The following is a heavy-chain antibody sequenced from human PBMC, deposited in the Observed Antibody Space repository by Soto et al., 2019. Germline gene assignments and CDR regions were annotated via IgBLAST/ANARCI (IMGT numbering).Heavy chain of an antibody. D-gene: IGHD2-2*01. Sequence: QMQLVESGGGVVQPGRSLRLSCAASGFTFRSYGIHWVRQAPGKGLEWVALIWFDGSKKYHVDSVKGRFAVSRDNSKNTLYLQMNSLRVEDTAVYYCARDRLVPCGYGMDVWGQGATVTVSS. CDR3: ARDRLVPCGYGMDV. J-gene: IGHJ6*02. CDR2: IWFDGSKK. V-gene: IGHV3-33*01. CDR1: GFTFRSYG.